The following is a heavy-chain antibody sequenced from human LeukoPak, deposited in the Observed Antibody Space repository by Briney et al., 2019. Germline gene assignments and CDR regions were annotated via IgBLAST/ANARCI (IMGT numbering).Heavy chain of an antibody. CDR2: INSVGRST. CDR1: GFTFSSYW. V-gene: IGHV3-74*01. CDR3: ARDNPIQLWPDYYYYYGMDV. J-gene: IGHJ6*02. Sequence: SGGSLRLFCAASGFTFSSYWMHWVRQPPGKGLVWVSRINSVGRSTSYADSVKGRFTISRDNAKNTLYLQMNSPRAEDTAVYYCARDNPIQLWPDYYYYYGMDVWGQGTTVTVSS. D-gene: IGHD5-18*01.